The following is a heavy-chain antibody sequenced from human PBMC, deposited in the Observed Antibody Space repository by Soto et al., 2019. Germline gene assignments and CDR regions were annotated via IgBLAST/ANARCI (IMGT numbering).Heavy chain of an antibody. J-gene: IGHJ4*02. D-gene: IGHD1-26*01. CDR3: ARSMGATTAVTFDY. CDR1: GGSISSGGYY. V-gene: IGHV4-31*03. CDR2: IYSSGST. Sequence: SGTLSLTCTVSGGSISSGGYYWSWIRQHPGKGLEWIGYIYSSGSTYYNPSLKSRVTISVDTSKNQFSLKLSSVTAADTAVYFCARSMGATTAVTFDYWGQGTLVTVSS.